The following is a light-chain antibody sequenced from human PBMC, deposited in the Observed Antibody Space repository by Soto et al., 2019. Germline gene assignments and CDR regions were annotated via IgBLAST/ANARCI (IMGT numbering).Light chain of an antibody. V-gene: IGKV3-20*01. J-gene: IGKJ3*01. CDR2: GAS. CDR3: QQYASSRLT. Sequence: EIVLTQSPGTLSLSPGERATLSCRASQSVSSSYLAWYQQKPGQAPRLLIYGASSRATGIPDRFSGSGSGTDFTLTISRLEPEDFAVYSCQQYASSRLTFGPGTKEEIK. CDR1: QSVSSSY.